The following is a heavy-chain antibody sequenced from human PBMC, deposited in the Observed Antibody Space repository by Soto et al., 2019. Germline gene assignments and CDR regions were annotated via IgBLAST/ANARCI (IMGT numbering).Heavy chain of an antibody. V-gene: IGHV5-10-1*01. CDR3: ASPAPYCTNGVCYMGAFDI. CDR2: IDPSDSYT. J-gene: IGHJ3*02. D-gene: IGHD2-8*01. Sequence: GESLKISCKGSGYSFTSYWISRVRQMPVKGLEWMGRIDPSDSYTNYSPSFQGHVTISADKSISTAYLQWSSLKASDTAMYYCASPAPYCTNGVCYMGAFDIWGQGTMVTVSS. CDR1: GYSFTSYW.